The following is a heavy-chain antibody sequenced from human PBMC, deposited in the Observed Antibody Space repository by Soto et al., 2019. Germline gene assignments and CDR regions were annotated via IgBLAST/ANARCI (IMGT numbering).Heavy chain of an antibody. CDR2: IIPISGTA. J-gene: IGHJ6*02. D-gene: IGHD2-2*01. CDR1: GGTFSSYA. V-gene: IGHV1-69*19. Sequence: QVQLVQSGAEVKKPGSSVNVSCKASGGTFSSYAISWVRQAPGQGLEWMGGIIPISGTANYAQKFQGRVTITADESTSTDYMELSSLRSEDTAVYYCARSQGSSTSLEIYYYYYYGMDVWGQGTTVTVSS. CDR3: ARSQGSSTSLEIYYYYYYGMDV.